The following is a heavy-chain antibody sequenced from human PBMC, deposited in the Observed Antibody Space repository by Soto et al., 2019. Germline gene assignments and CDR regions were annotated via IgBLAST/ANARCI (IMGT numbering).Heavy chain of an antibody. CDR1: GFTFSSYA. V-gene: IGHV3-23*01. CDR2: ISGSGGST. CDR3: AKGREWVPTPTFDY. J-gene: IGHJ4*02. D-gene: IGHD3-3*01. Sequence: GGSLRLSCAASGFTFSSYAMSWVRQAPGKGLEWVSAISGSGGSTYYADSVKGRFTISRDNSKHTLYLQMNSLRAEDTAVYYCAKGREWVPTPTFDYWGQGTLVTVAS.